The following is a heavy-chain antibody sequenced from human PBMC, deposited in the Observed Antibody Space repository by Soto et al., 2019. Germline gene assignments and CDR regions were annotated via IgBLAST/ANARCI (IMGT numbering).Heavy chain of an antibody. V-gene: IGHV3-11*06. J-gene: IGHJ4*02. Sequence: GGSLRLSCAASGLTFSDYYMSWIRQAPGKGLEWVSYISSSSSYTNYADSVKGRFTISRDNAKNSLYLQMNSLRAEDTAVYYCARDMSDGGYDSSGYYYVGFDYWGQGTLVTVS. CDR3: ARDMSDGGYDSSGYYYVGFDY. D-gene: IGHD3-22*01. CDR1: GLTFSDYY. CDR2: ISSSSSYT.